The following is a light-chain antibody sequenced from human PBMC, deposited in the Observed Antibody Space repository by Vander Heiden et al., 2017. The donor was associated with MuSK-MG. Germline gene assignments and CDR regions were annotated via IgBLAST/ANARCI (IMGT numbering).Light chain of an antibody. V-gene: IGKV1-17*01. CDR3: LQHNFNAWT. J-gene: IGKJ1*01. CDR1: QALRND. CDR2: LAS. Sequence: DLQLTQSPSSLSASVGDRVTITCRASQALRNDLGWDQQKPGKAPKRLVYLASRSQSGVPSRFSGSGSGTEFTLTISSLQPEDSATYYCLQHNFNAWTFGQGTKVEIK.